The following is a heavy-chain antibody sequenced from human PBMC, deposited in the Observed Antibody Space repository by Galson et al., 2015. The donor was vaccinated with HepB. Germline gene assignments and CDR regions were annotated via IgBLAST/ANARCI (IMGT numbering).Heavy chain of an antibody. CDR3: ARALGVKGAFDI. CDR2: IYYRGST. J-gene: IGHJ3*02. Sequence: TLSLTCTVSGGSISRGAYYWSWIRQPPGKGLEWIGYIYYRGSTYYNPSLKSRVTISVDTSKNQFSLKLSSVTAADPAVHYCARALGVKGAFDIWGQGTMVTVSS. CDR1: GGSISRGAYY. D-gene: IGHD4-23*01. V-gene: IGHV4-30-4*01.